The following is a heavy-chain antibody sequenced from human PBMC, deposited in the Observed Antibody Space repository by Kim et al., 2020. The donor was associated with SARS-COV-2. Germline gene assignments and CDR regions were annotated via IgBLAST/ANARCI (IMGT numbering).Heavy chain of an antibody. CDR2: IYPGDSDT. V-gene: IGHV5-51*01. J-gene: IGHJ6*02. D-gene: IGHD3-9*01. Sequence: GESLKISCKGSGYSFTSYWIGWVRQMPGKGLEWMGIIYPGDSDTRYSPSFQGQVTISADKSISTAYLQWSSLKASDTAMYYCARLILTGYPSSYYYYGMDVWGQGTTVTVSS. CDR1: GYSFTSYW. CDR3: ARLILTGYPSSYYYYGMDV.